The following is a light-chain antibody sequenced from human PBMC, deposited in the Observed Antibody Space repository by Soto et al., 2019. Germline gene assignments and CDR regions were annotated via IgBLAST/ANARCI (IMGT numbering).Light chain of an antibody. CDR2: LKRDGSH. CDR1: SGHSDYA. CDR3: QTWGPGGV. V-gene: IGLV4-69*01. Sequence: QLVLTQSPSASASLGASVRLTCTLSSGHSDYAIAWHQQQPQKAPRFLMKLKRDGSHNKGDGVPDRFSGYSSGAERFLTISRLQSEDEADYYCQTWGPGGVFGGGTKLTVL. J-gene: IGLJ3*02.